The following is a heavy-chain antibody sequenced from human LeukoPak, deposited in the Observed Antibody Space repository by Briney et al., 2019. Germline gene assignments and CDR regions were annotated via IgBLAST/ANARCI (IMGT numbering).Heavy chain of an antibody. D-gene: IGHD1-26*01. V-gene: IGHV4-59*01. CDR1: GGSISSFY. CDR3: SRGLGSYPYYFDY. Sequence: SETLSLTCTVSGGSISSFYWIWLRLPPGKGPEGIGSISYSGRTNYNPDLASQVTISIDTSNNHFSLEVTSVTAADTAVYYCSRGLGSYPYYFDYWGQGTLVTVSS. J-gene: IGHJ4*02. CDR2: ISYSGRT.